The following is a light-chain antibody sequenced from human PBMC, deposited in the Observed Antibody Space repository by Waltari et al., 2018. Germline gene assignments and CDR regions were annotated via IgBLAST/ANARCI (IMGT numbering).Light chain of an antibody. CDR1: QRVSNS. Sequence: EIILTQSPATLSLSPGDRAPLPCRARQRVSNSLSWYQQKPGQAPRLLIYNALTRDTGIPARFSGSGSGTDFTLTIGSLEPEDFAVYFCLQRSNWPPTFGGGTTVEI. CDR2: NAL. J-gene: IGKJ4*01. CDR3: LQRSNWPPT. V-gene: IGKV3-11*01.